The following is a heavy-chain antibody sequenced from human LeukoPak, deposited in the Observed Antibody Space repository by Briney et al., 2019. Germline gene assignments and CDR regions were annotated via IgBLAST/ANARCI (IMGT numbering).Heavy chain of an antibody. CDR2: IKQDGSEK. CDR3: ARSEYSMFDY. J-gene: IGHJ4*02. D-gene: IGHD6-6*01. V-gene: IGHV3-7*01. CDR1: GFTFSSYW. Sequence: GGYLRLSRAASGFTFSSYWMHWVPQAPGKGLEWVANIKQDGSEKYYVDSVKGRFTISRDNAKNSLYLQMNSLRAEDTAVYYCARSEYSMFDYWGQGTLVTVSS.